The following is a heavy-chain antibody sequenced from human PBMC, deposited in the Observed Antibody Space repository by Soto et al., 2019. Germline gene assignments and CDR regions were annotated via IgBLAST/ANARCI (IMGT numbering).Heavy chain of an antibody. CDR1: GYTFTSYY. CDR3: ASAGYSSSWYWELDY. J-gene: IGHJ4*02. V-gene: IGHV1-46*03. CDR2: INPSGGST. Sequence: GASVKVSCKASGYTFTSYYMHWVRQAPGQGLEWMGIINPSGGSTSYAQKFQGRVTMTRDTSTSTVYMELSSLRSEDTAVYYCASAGYSSSWYWELDYWGQGTLVTVSS. D-gene: IGHD6-13*01.